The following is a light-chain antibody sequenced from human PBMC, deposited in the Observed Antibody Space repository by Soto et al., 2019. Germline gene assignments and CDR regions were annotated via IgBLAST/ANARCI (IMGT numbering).Light chain of an antibody. CDR3: QQYGRSPFT. CDR2: GAS. J-gene: IGKJ3*01. Sequence: EIVMTQSPGTLSLSPGETATLSCRASQSVSSNYVAWFHQKPGQAPRLLIYGASSRATGVPARFSASGSGTDFTLTISRLEPEDFAVYYCQQYGRSPFTFGRGTKVDIK. CDR1: QSVSSNY. V-gene: IGKV3-20*01.